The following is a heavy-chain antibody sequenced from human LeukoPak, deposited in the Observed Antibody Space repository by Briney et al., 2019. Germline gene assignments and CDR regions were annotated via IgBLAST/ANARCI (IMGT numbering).Heavy chain of an antibody. CDR1: GFTFSSYR. J-gene: IGHJ4*02. D-gene: IGHD4/OR15-4a*01. Sequence: PGGSLRLSCAASGFTFSSYRMSWVRQAPGKGLEWVANIKQDGSEKHYVDSVKGRFTISRDNAKNTLHLQMNSLRAEDTAVYYCAKIGANVGFWGQGTLVTVSS. CDR3: AKIGANVGF. CDR2: IKQDGSEK. V-gene: IGHV3-7*03.